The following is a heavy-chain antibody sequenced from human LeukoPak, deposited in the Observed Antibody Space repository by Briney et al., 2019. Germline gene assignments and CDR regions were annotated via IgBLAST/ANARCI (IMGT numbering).Heavy chain of an antibody. D-gene: IGHD5-24*01. CDR2: IYYSGGT. V-gene: IGHV4-59*01. J-gene: IGHJ3*02. CDR3: ARDRGYRDGYNPPSPARAFDI. CDR1: GGSISSYY. Sequence: SETLSLTCTVSGGSISSYYWSWIRQPPGKGLEWIGYIYYSGGTNYNPSLKSRVTISVDTSKNQFSLKLSSVTAADTAVYYCARDRGYRDGYNPPSPARAFDIWGQGTMVTVSS.